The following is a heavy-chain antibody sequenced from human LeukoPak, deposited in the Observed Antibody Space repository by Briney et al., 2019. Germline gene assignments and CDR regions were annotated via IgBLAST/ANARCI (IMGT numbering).Heavy chain of an antibody. D-gene: IGHD3-22*01. CDR2: IKTKPNAYAA. J-gene: IGHJ4*02. Sequence: PGGSLRLSCAASGFTFSGSAIHWVRQASGKGLEWVGRIKTKPNAYAAVYAVSVGGRFTISRDDSKSTAYLQMNSLRTEDTAVYYCTRLAVGDTSGYPYDYWGQGTLVTVSS. CDR1: GFTFSGSA. CDR3: TRLAVGDTSGYPYDY. V-gene: IGHV3-73*01.